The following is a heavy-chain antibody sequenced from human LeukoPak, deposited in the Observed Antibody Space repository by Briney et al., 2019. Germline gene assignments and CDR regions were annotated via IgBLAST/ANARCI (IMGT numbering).Heavy chain of an antibody. CDR1: GFTFSSYG. CDR2: IWYDGSNK. J-gene: IGHJ4*02. CDR3: ARGRDSSGYAPTD. V-gene: IGHV3-33*01. Sequence: GGSLRLSCAASGFTFSSYGMHWVRQAPGKGLEWVAVIWYDGSNKYYADSVKGRFTISRDNSKNTLYLQMNSLRAEDTAVYYCARGRDSSGYAPTDWGQGTLVTVSS. D-gene: IGHD3-22*01.